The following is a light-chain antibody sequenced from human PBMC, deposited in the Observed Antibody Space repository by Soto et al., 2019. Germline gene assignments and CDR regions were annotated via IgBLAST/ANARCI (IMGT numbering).Light chain of an antibody. CDR2: DVT. J-gene: IGLJ2*01. CDR1: SSDVGGYNY. Sequence: QSALTQPASVSGSPGQSITISCTGTSSDVGGYNYVSWYQQHPGKAPKLMIYDVTNRPSGVSNRLSGSKSGNTASLTISGLQAEDEADFYCSSYTITSTLVVFGGGTKLTVL. CDR3: SSYTITSTLVV. V-gene: IGLV2-14*01.